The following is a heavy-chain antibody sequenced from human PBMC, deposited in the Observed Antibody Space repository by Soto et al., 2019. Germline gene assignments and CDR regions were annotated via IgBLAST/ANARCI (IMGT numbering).Heavy chain of an antibody. Sequence: PGGSLRLSCAASGFTLSSYGMHWVRQAPGKGLEWVAVIWYDGSNKYYADSVKGRFTISRDNSKNTLYLQMNSLRAEGTAVYYCARAAVFWSSDYFDYWGQGTLVTVSS. J-gene: IGHJ4*02. V-gene: IGHV3-33*01. CDR1: GFTLSSYG. D-gene: IGHD3-3*01. CDR2: IWYDGSNK. CDR3: ARAAVFWSSDYFDY.